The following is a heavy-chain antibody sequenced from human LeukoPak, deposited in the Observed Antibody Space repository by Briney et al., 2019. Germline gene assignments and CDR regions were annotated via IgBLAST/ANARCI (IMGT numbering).Heavy chain of an antibody. V-gene: IGHV3-53*01. CDR1: GFTVSSNY. Sequence: GGSLRLSCAASGFTVSSNYVTWVRQAPGKGLEWVSVIYSGGYTYYTESVKGRFTISRDNSNNTVYLQMNSLRAEDTAVYYCAKYGSGSYFAYWGQGTLVTVSS. CDR3: AKYGSGSYFAY. D-gene: IGHD3-10*01. J-gene: IGHJ4*02. CDR2: IYSGGYT.